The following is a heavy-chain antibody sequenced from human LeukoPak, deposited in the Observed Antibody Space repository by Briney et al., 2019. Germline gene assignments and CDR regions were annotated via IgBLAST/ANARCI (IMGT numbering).Heavy chain of an antibody. Sequence: SETLSLTCTVSGGSISSSSYYWGWIRQPPGKGLEWIAYIDYSATTNYNPSLKSRVTISVDTSNNQFSLKLSSVTAADTAVYYCARDSRRELLHAFDIWGQGTMVTVSS. CDR1: GGSISSSSYY. V-gene: IGHV4-61*01. CDR2: IDYSATT. D-gene: IGHD1-26*01. CDR3: ARDSRRELLHAFDI. J-gene: IGHJ3*02.